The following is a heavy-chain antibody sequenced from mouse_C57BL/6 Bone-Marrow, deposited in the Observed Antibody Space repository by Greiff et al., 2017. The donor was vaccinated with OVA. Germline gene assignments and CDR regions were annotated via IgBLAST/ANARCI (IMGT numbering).Heavy chain of an antibody. D-gene: IGHD1-1*01. CDR1: GFTFSDYG. J-gene: IGHJ1*03. Sequence: DVQLVESGGGLVKPGGSLKLSCAASGFTFSDYGMHWVRQAPEKGLEWVAYISSGSSTIYYADTVKGRFTISRDNAKNTLFLQMTSLRSEDTAMYYCARRYYGSSYWYFDVWGTGTTVTVSS. CDR2: ISSGSSTI. V-gene: IGHV5-17*01. CDR3: ARRYYGSSYWYFDV.